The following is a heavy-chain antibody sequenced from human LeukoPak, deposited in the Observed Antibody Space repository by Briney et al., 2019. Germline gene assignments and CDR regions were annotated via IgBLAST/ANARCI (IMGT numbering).Heavy chain of an antibody. CDR3: ASHYYGSGSYKDNWFDP. J-gene: IGHJ5*02. D-gene: IGHD3-10*01. CDR2: INHSGRT. CDR1: GGSFSGYY. Sequence: SETLSLTCAVYGGSFSGYYWSWIRQPPGKGLEWIGEINHSGRTNYNPSLKSRVTISVDTSKNQFSLKLSSVTAADTAVYYCASHYYGSGSYKDNWFDPWAREPWSPSPQ. V-gene: IGHV4-34*01.